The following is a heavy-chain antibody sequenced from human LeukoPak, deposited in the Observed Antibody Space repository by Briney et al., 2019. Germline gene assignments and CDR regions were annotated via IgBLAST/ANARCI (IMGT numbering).Heavy chain of an antibody. Sequence: GASVTVCCTASGYTFTKYYFHWVRQAPGQGLEWMGIINPSGGSTSYAQKFQGRVTMTRDTTTSRVYMEVSSLRSEDTAVYYCARDSNSGAYDIWGEGKLVTVSS. CDR3: ARDSNSGAYDI. CDR2: INPSGGST. D-gene: IGHD6-6*01. V-gene: IGHV1-46*01. CDR1: GYTFTKYY. J-gene: IGHJ3*02.